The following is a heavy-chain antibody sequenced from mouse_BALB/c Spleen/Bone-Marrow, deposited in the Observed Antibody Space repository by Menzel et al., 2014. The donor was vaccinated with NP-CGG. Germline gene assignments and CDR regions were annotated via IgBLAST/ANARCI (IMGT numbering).Heavy chain of an antibody. J-gene: IGHJ4*01. V-gene: IGHV2-9*02. CDR3: ASYGGGAMDY. CDR2: IWAGGST. D-gene: IGHD1-1*02. Sequence: VMLVESGPGLEAPSQSLSITCTVSGFSLTSYGVHWVRQPPGKGLEWLGVIWAGGSTNYNSALMSRLSINKDNSKSQVFLKMNSLQTDDTAMYYCASYGGGAMDYWGQGTSVTVSS. CDR1: GFSLTSYG.